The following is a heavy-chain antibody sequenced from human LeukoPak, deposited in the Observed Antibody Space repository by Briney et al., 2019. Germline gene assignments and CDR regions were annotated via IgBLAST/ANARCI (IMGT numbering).Heavy chain of an antibody. CDR3: ARVSPLGFGGVIAPYYYYGMDV. CDR1: GGSISSDY. CDR2: IYYSGST. J-gene: IGHJ6*02. D-gene: IGHD3-16*02. Sequence: SETLSLTCTVSGGSISSDYWSWIRQPPGKGLEWIGYIYYSGSTNYNPSLKSRVTISVDTSKNQFSLKLSSVTAADTAVYYCARVSPLGFGGVIAPYYYYGMDVWGQGTTVTVSS. V-gene: IGHV4-59*01.